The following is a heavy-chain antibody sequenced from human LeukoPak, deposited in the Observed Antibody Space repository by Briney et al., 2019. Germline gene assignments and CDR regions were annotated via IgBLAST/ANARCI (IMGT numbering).Heavy chain of an antibody. CDR2: ISSSSSYI. J-gene: IGHJ6*02. D-gene: IGHD3-9*01. Sequence: GGSLRLSCAASGFTFSSYSMNWVRQAPGKGLEWVSSISSSSSYIYYADSVKGRFTISRDNAKNSLYLQMNSLRAEDTAVYYYARVPGDILTGYYQLHYYYYGMDVWGQGTTVTVSS. V-gene: IGHV3-21*01. CDR3: ARVPGDILTGYYQLHYYYYGMDV. CDR1: GFTFSSYS.